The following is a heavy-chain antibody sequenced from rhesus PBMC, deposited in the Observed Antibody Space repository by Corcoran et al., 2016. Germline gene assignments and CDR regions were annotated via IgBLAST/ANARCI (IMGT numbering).Heavy chain of an antibody. CDR2: IRGRSAST. V-gene: IGHV4-165*01. CDR1: GGSFSGYY. CDR3: ARGGVWFDY. J-gene: IGHJ4*01. Sequence: QVQLQESGPGLVKPSETLSLTCAVSGGSFSGYYWGWIRQPPGKGLEWIGYIRGRSASTTSNPALKSRVTISTVASKNQFCLKLSAVTAADTAVYYCARGGVWFDYWGQGVLVTVSS. D-gene: IGHD1-44*01.